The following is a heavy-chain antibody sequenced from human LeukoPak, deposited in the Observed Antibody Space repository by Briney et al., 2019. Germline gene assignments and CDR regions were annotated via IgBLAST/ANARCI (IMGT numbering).Heavy chain of an antibody. CDR3: ARDEVGGSYAY. Sequence: PGGSLRLSCAVSGFMFSRYWMSWVRQAPGKGLEWVANIKEDGSKKGYVDSVKGRFTISRDNAKNSLYLEMNSLRAEDTAVYYCARDEVGGSYAYWGQGTLVTVSS. D-gene: IGHD1-26*01. CDR2: IKEDGSKK. CDR1: GFMFSRYW. J-gene: IGHJ4*02. V-gene: IGHV3-7*01.